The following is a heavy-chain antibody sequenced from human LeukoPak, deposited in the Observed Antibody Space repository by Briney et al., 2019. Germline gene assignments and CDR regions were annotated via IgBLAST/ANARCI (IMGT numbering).Heavy chain of an antibody. CDR1: GFTFSSYS. Sequence: GGSLRLSCAASGFTFSSYSINWVRQAPGKGLEWVSSISSSSSYIYYADSVKGRFTISRDNAKNSLYLQMNGLRAEDTAVYYCARVGAIYCTNGVCPPFDYWGQGTLVTVSS. J-gene: IGHJ4*02. CDR2: ISSSSSYI. D-gene: IGHD2-8*01. CDR3: ARVGAIYCTNGVCPPFDY. V-gene: IGHV3-21*01.